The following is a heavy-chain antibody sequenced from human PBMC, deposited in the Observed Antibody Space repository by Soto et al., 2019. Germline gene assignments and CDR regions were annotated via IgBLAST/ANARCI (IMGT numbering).Heavy chain of an antibody. Sequence: EVQLLESGADLVQPGGSLRLSCAASGFPFSEHSMSWVRQAPGKGLEAVSGPSGSGQSRYYADSVQGRFTISRDNRRRTLYLQMDSLRAEDTAVYYCATSLGNHWEDYCFDNWGQGTRVTVSS. CDR1: GFPFSEHS. D-gene: IGHD1-26*01. V-gene: IGHV3-23*01. J-gene: IGHJ4*02. CDR2: PSGSGQSR. CDR3: ATSLGNHWEDYCFDN.